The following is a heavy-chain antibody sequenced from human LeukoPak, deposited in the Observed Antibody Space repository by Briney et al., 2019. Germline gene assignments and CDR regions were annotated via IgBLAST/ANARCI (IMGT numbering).Heavy chain of an antibody. CDR2: ISSSSSYI. J-gene: IGHJ4*02. D-gene: IGHD2-21*02. V-gene: IGHV3-21*01. CDR3: ARDACGGDCNAYFDY. Sequence: GGSLRLSCAASGFTFSSYSMNWVRQAPGKGLEWVSSISSSSSYIYYADSVKGRFTISRDNAKTSLYLQMNSLRAEDTAVYYCARDACGGDCNAYFDYWGQGTLVTVSS. CDR1: GFTFSSYS.